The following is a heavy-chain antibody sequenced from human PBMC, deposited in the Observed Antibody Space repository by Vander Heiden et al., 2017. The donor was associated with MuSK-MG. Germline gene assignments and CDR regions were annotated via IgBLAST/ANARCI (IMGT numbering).Heavy chain of an antibody. V-gene: IGHV3-73*02. Sequence: EVLLVESGGGLVQPGGSLKLSCVASGFKFSGSVMHWVRQTPGKGLEWVGRIRSHASNYATAYSASLRGRFTVSRDDSRDTAYLQMNSLKTEDTAVYYCCSGYSATYLDFWGPGTVVTVSS. CDR3: CSGYSATYLDF. CDR1: GFKFSGSV. CDR2: IRSHASNYAT. J-gene: IGHJ4*02. D-gene: IGHD5-18*01.